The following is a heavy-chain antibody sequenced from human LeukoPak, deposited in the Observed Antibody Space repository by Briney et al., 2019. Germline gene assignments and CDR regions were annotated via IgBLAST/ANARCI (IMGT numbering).Heavy chain of an antibody. J-gene: IGHJ1*01. V-gene: IGHV4-30-4*01. CDR3: ARVRIEMATITPPRTAEYFQH. Sequence: SQTLSLTCNVSGGSISSGDYYWSWIRQPPGKGLEWIGYIYYSGSTYYNPSLKSRVTISVDTSKNQFSLKLSSVTAADTAVYYCARVRIEMATITPPRTAEYFQHWGQGTLVTVSS. CDR2: IYYSGST. D-gene: IGHD5-24*01. CDR1: GGSISSGDYY.